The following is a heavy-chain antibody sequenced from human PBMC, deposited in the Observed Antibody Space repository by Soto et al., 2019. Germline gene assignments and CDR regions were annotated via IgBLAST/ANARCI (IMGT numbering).Heavy chain of an antibody. CDR1: GGSISSSSYY. CDR2: IYYSGST. J-gene: IGHJ5*02. V-gene: IGHV4-39*01. Sequence: PSETLSLTCTVSGGSISSSSYYWGWIRQPPGKGLEWIGSIYYSGSTYYNPSLKSRVTISVDTSKNQFSLKLSSVTAADTAVYYCARHQAGIDWLGNWFDPWGQGTLVTVSS. CDR3: ARHQAGIDWLGNWFDP. D-gene: IGHD3-9*01.